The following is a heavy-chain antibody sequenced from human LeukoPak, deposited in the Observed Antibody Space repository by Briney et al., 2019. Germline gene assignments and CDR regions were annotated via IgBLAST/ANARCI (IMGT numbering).Heavy chain of an antibody. CDR1: GFTFSSYW. J-gene: IGHJ4*02. V-gene: IGHV3-74*01. Sequence: PGRSLRLSCAPSGFTFSSYWMHWVRQAPGKGLVWVSRINTDGSTITYADSVKGRFTISRDNAKNTLYLQMNSLRAEDTAVYFCARERKSSTSMDYWGQGTLVTVSS. CDR2: INTDGSTI. D-gene: IGHD2-2*01. CDR3: ARERKSSTSMDY.